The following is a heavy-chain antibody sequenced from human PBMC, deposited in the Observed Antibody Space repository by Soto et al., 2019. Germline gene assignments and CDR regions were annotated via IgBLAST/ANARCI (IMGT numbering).Heavy chain of an antibody. CDR3: ARDGNVLLWFGELLFGTDAFDI. J-gene: IGHJ3*02. CDR1: GYTFTSYG. V-gene: IGHV1-18*01. Sequence: AAVKVSCKASGYTFTSYGISCVRQAPGQGLEWMGWISAYNGNTNYAQKLQGRVTMTTDTSTSTAYMELRSLRSDDTAVYYCARDGNVLLWFGELLFGTDAFDIWGQGTMVTVSS. CDR2: ISAYNGNT. D-gene: IGHD3-10*01.